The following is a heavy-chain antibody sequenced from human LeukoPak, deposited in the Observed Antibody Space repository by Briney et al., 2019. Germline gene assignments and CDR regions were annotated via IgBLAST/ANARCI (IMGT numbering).Heavy chain of an antibody. CDR3: AKDFLVYSSGWFPFDY. Sequence: GGSLRLSCAASGFTFSNYAMHWVRQAPGKGLEYVSAISSNGGNTFYANSVKGRFTISRDNSKNTLYLQMGSLKPEDMAVYYCAKDFLVYSSGWFPFDYWGQGTLVTVSS. CDR2: ISSNGGNT. J-gene: IGHJ4*02. D-gene: IGHD6-19*01. CDR1: GFTFSNYA. V-gene: IGHV3-64*01.